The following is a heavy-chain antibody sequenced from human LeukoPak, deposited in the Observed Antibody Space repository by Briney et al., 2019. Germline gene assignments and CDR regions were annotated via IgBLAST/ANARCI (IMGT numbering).Heavy chain of an antibody. CDR2: ISYDGSNK. CDR3: AKAIVSYYGSGRDDAFDV. CDR1: GFSFSNYV. V-gene: IGHV3-30*18. J-gene: IGHJ3*01. Sequence: GGSLRLPCAASGFSFSNYVMHWVRQAPGKGLEWVAVISYDGSNKYYADSVKGRFTISRDNSKNTLYLQMSSLKGEDTAVYYCAKAIVSYYGSGRDDAFDVWGQGTMVTVSS. D-gene: IGHD3-10*01.